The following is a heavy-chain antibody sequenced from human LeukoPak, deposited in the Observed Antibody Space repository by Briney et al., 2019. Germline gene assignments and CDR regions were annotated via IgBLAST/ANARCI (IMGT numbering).Heavy chain of an antibody. CDR3: ARKGPVTIADY. Sequence: SETLSLTCAVSGGFISNGNWWGWFRQSPGKGLEWIGEIHHSVGTNYSPSLKSRIAISMDQSKNQFSLNVTSVTAADTAMYYCARKGPVTIADYWGRGILVIVSS. CDR2: IHHSVGT. CDR1: GGFISNGNW. J-gene: IGHJ4*02. D-gene: IGHD4-11*01. V-gene: IGHV4-4*02.